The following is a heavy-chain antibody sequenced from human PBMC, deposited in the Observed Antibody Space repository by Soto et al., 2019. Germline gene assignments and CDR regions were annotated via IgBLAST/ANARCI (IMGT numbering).Heavy chain of an antibody. J-gene: IGHJ4*02. CDR2: IYYSVST. V-gene: IGHV4-59*08. D-gene: IGHD3-10*01. CDR1: GGSISSYY. Sequence: PSETLSLTCTVSGGSISSYYWSWIRQPPGKGLEWIGYIYYSVSTNYNPPLKSRVTISVDTSKNQFSLKLSSVTAADTAVYYCARRGYYGSGSVRWGQGTLVTVSS. CDR3: ARRGYYGSGSVR.